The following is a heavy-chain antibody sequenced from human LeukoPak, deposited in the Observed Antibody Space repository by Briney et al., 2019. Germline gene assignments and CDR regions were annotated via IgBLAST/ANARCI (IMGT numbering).Heavy chain of an antibody. CDR3: ARDLDGYYKD. V-gene: IGHV3-21*01. CDR1: GFTFSSYS. D-gene: IGHD3-22*01. CDR2: ISSSSSYI. J-gene: IGHJ4*02. Sequence: PGGSLRLSCAASGFTFSSYSMNWIRQAPGKGLEWVSSISSSSSYIYYADSVKGRFTISRDNAKNPLYLQMNSLRAEDTAVYYCARDLDGYYKDWGQGTLVTVSS.